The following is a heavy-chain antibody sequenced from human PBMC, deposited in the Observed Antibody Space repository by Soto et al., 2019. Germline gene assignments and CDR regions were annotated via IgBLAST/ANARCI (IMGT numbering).Heavy chain of an antibody. J-gene: IGHJ6*02. D-gene: IGHD5-12*01. Sequence: QLQLQESGPGLVKPSETLSLTCTVSGGSISSSSYYWGWIRQPPGKGLEWIGSIYYSGSTYYNPSLKSRVTISVDTSKNQFSLKLSSVTAADTAVYYCARRGRYSGLYGMDVWGQGTTVTVSS. CDR3: ARRGRYSGLYGMDV. V-gene: IGHV4-39*01. CDR2: IYYSGST. CDR1: GGSISSSSYY.